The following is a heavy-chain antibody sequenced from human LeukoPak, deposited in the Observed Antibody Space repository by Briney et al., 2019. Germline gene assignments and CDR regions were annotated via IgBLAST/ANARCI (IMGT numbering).Heavy chain of an antibody. Sequence: GGSLRLSCAASGFTVSSNYMSWIRQAPGKGLEWVSYISSSGSTIYYADSVKGRFTISRDNAKNSLYLQMNSLRAEDTAVYYCARHSSGWYYFDYWGQGTLVTVSS. CDR3: ARHSSGWYYFDY. D-gene: IGHD6-19*01. CDR2: ISSSGSTI. CDR1: GFTVSSNY. V-gene: IGHV3-11*01. J-gene: IGHJ4*02.